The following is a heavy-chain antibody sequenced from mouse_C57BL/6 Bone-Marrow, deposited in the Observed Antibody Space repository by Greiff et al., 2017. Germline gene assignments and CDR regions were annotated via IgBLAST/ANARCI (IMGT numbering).Heavy chain of an antibody. D-gene: IGHD1-1*01. CDR2: ILPGSGST. CDR3: ATSPYYCGSRGGYFDV. CDR1: GYTFTGYW. V-gene: IGHV1-9*01. J-gene: IGHJ1*03. Sequence: QVQLKQSGAELMKPGASVKLSCKATGYTFTGYWIEWVKQRPGHGLEWIGEILPGSGSTNYNEKFKGKATFTADTSSNTAYMQLSSLTTEDSAIYYCATSPYYCGSRGGYFDVWGTGTTGTVCS.